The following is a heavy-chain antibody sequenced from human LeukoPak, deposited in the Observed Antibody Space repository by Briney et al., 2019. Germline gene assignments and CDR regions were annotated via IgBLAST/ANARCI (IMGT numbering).Heavy chain of an antibody. CDR3: ARRRAVAGRYYFDY. CDR1: GYSFTNYW. Sequence: GESLKISCKCSGYSFTNYWIAWVRQMPGKGLEWMGIIYPGDSNSRYSPSFQGQVTISVDKSINTAYLEWSSLKASDTAMYYCARRRAVAGRYYFDYWGQGTLVTVSS. V-gene: IGHV5-51*01. J-gene: IGHJ4*02. D-gene: IGHD6-19*01. CDR2: IYPGDSNS.